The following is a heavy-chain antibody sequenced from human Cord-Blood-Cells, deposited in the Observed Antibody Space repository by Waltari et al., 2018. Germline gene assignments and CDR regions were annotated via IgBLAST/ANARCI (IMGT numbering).Heavy chain of an antibody. Sequence: QVQLVQSGAEVKKPGSSVKVSCKASGGTFSSYAISWVRQAPGQGLEWMGGIIPIFGTANYAQKFQGRVTITADESTSTAYMELSRLRSEDTAVYYCARDRGDVVVVAATRAFDIWGQGTMVTVSS. CDR2: IIPIFGTA. V-gene: IGHV1-69*01. CDR1: GGTFSSYA. CDR3: ARDRGDVVVVAATRAFDI. D-gene: IGHD2-15*01. J-gene: IGHJ3*02.